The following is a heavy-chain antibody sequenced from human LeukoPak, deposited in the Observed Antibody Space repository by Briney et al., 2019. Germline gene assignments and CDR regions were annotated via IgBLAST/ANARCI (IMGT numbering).Heavy chain of an antibody. D-gene: IGHD3-9*01. J-gene: IGHJ4*02. CDR3: ARSPDILTGEKFDY. V-gene: IGHV1-2*02. CDR1: GYTFTDYF. CDR2: INPNSGGT. Sequence: ASVKVSCKASGYTFTDYFLHWVRQAPGQGLEWMGWINPNSGGTKYAQKFQGRVTMTRDTSISTAYMELSRLRFDDTAVYYCARSPDILTGEKFDYWGQGTLVTVSS.